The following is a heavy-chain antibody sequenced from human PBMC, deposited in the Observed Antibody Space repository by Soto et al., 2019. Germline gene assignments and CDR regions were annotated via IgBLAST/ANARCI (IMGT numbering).Heavy chain of an antibody. CDR3: ARDSVRFGPAFHY. D-gene: IGHD3-3*01. CDR1: GGSISSGDYY. CDR2: VFYTGSAY. V-gene: IGHV4-30-4*01. Sequence: TSETLSLTCTVSGGSISSGDYYWSWIRQPPGKGLEWIGYVFYTGSAYYYNPSLKSRVTISVDTSKNQFSLKLSSVTAADTAVYYCARDSVRFGPAFHYCGQGTLVTVSS. J-gene: IGHJ4*02.